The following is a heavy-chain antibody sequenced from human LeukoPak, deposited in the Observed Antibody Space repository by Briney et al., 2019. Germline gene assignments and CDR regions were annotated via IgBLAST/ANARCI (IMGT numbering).Heavy chain of an antibody. J-gene: IGHJ4*02. V-gene: IGHV4-39*01. CDR2: TFYSGST. D-gene: IGHD2/OR15-2a*01. CDR3: ARRGITYSTSFFDY. Sequence: PSETLSLTCTVSGASIRGGKDFWGWIRQPPGKGLEWIGSTFYSGSTYYNPSLKSRATISVDTPRNEFSLRVTSVTAADTAVYYCARRGITYSTSFFDYWGQGTRVTVSS. CDR1: GASIRGGKDF.